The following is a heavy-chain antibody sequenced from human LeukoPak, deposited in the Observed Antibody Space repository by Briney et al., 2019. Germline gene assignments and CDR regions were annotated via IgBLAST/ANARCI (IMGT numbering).Heavy chain of an antibody. J-gene: IGHJ4*02. CDR1: RFTFSSYW. CDR2: ISGSGGST. V-gene: IGHV3-23*01. D-gene: IGHD3-3*01. Sequence: PGGSLRLSCAASRFTFSSYWMHWVRQAPGKGLEWVSAISGSGGSTYYADSVKGRFTISRDNSKNTLYLQMNSLRAEDTAVYYCAKDRGVDFWSGYYSYWGQGTLVTVSS. CDR3: AKDRGVDFWSGYYSY.